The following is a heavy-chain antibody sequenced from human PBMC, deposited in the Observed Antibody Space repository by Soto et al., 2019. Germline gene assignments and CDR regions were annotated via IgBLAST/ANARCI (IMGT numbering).Heavy chain of an antibody. CDR2: ISGSGGST. V-gene: IGHV3-23*01. CDR1: GFTFSSYA. J-gene: IGHJ4*02. D-gene: IGHD3-22*01. CDR3: AKGDYYGSSSYRR. Sequence: EVQLLESGGGLVQPGGYLRLSCAASGFTFSSYAMSWVRQAPGKGLEWVSAISGSGGSTYYADSVKGRFTISRDNSKNTLYLQMNSLRAEDTAVYYCAKGDYYGSSSYRRWGQGTLVTVSS.